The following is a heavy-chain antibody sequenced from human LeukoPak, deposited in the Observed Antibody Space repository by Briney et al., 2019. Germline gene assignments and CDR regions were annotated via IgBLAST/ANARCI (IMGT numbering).Heavy chain of an antibody. D-gene: IGHD3-22*01. CDR1: GFTFSSYG. CDR2: IWYDGSNK. CDR3: ATYPTGYDSSAYSPPYFDC. Sequence: PGRSLRLSCAASGFTFSSYGMHWVRQAPGKGLEWVAVIWYDGSNKYYADSVKGRFTISRDNSKNTLYLQMNSLRAEDTAVYYCATYPTGYDSSAYSPPYFDCWGQGTLVTVSS. J-gene: IGHJ4*02. V-gene: IGHV3-33*01.